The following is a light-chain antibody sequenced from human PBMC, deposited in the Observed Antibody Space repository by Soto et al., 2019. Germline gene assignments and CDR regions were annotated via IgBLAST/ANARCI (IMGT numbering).Light chain of an antibody. V-gene: IGLV3-21*02. Sequence: SYELTQPPSVSVAPGQTARITCGGNNIGSKRVQWYQQKPGLAPVLVLYDDSDRPSGSPERFSGYNSGNAATLNISRVAAGDEADYYCQVWASISDIVVFSGGTMLTVL. J-gene: IGLJ2*01. CDR3: QVWASISDIVV. CDR2: DDS. CDR1: NIGSKR.